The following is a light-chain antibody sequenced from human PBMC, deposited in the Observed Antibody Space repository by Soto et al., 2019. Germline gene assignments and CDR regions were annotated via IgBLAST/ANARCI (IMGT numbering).Light chain of an antibody. V-gene: IGLV1-44*01. CDR1: SSNIGSNT. Sequence: QSVLTQPPSASGTPGQRVTISCSGSSSNIGSNTVNWYQQPPGTAPKPLIYSNNQRPSGVPDRFSGSKSGTSASLAISGLQSEDEADYYCAAWDDSLNGYVFGTGNKVTVL. CDR2: SNN. J-gene: IGLJ1*01. CDR3: AAWDDSLNGYV.